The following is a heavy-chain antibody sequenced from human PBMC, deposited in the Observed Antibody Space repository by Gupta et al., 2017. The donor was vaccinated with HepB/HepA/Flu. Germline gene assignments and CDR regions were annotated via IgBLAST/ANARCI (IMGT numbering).Heavy chain of an antibody. V-gene: IGHV4-39*01. CDR1: GASMSSSPAF. J-gene: IGHJ2*01. D-gene: IGHD6-19*01. Sequence: QVQLQESGPGLVKTSETLSLTCTVSGASMSSSPAFWAWIRQPPGKGLEWIGSVFYSGRTHYNPSLKSRVTISVDSSKNQFSLSLRSMTAADRALYYCSRHQAGWYFDLWGRATQVTVST. CDR2: VFYSGRT. CDR3: SRHQAGWYFDL.